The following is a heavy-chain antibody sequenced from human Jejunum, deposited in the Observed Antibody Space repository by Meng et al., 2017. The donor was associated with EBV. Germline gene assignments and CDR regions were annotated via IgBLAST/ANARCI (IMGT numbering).Heavy chain of an antibody. CDR1: GFTFSNYV. D-gene: IGHD2-2*01. CDR3: AKAEVPAARQVGYFDF. Sequence: QVQLVDSGGGVVQPGRCLRLSCAASGFTFSNYVIHWVRQAPGKGLEWVAVIWYDGNIKHYADSVKGRFTISRDNSDNTVDLLMDSLRADDTAVYYCAKAEVPAARQVGYFDFWGQGSLVTVSS. J-gene: IGHJ4*02. V-gene: IGHV3-33*06. CDR2: IWYDGNIK.